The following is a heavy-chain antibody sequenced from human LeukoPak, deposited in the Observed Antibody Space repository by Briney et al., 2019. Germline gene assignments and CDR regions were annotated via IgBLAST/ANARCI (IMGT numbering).Heavy chain of an antibody. CDR2: ISRSASTI. D-gene: IGHD6-13*01. V-gene: IGHV3-48*04. J-gene: IGHJ4*02. Sequence: GALRLSCAVSGFTFSSHSMNWVRQAPGKGLEWLSYISRSASTINYADSVKGRFTISRDNAKSSLYLQMNSLRAEDTAVYYCARAFGVAAADPFDSWGQGTLVTVSS. CDR3: ARAFGVAAADPFDS. CDR1: GFTFSSHS.